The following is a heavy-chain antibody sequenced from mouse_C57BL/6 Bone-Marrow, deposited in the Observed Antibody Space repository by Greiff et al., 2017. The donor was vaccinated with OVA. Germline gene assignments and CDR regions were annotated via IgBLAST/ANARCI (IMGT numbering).Heavy chain of an antibody. D-gene: IGHD1-2*01. CDR3: ARSPLHYDGGDWYFDV. V-gene: IGHV3-8*01. Sequence: ESGPGLAKPSQTLSLTCSVTGYSITSDYWNWIRKFPGNKLEYMGYISYSGSTYYNPSLKSRISITRDTSKNQYYLQLNSVTTEDTATYYCARSPLHYDGGDWYFDVWGTGTTVTVSS. J-gene: IGHJ1*03. CDR1: GYSITSDY. CDR2: ISYSGST.